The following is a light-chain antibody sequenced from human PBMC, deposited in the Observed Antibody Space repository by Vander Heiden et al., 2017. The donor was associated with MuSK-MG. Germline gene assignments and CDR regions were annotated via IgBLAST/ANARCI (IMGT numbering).Light chain of an antibody. CDR2: EAA. Sequence: EIVLTQSPATLSWSPGERATLSCRASHDINNFLGCYEQEQGQAPRILIHEAANRATGIQARFSGSGFGKDFTLTISSREPEDFAVYYCHQPADWPSLTVGGGTKVEIK. CDR1: HDINNF. V-gene: IGKV3-11*01. J-gene: IGKJ4*01. CDR3: HQPADWPSLT.